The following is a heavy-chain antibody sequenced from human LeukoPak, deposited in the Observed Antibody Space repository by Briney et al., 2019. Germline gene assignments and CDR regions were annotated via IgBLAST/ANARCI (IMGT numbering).Heavy chain of an antibody. Sequence: GGSLRLSCAASGFTVSSNYMSWVRQAPGKGLEWGSVIYSGGSTYYADSVKGRFTISRDNSKNTLYLQMNSLRAEDTAVYYCASLRGYSYGYYLDYWGQGTLVTVSS. CDR1: GFTVSSNY. J-gene: IGHJ4*02. CDR2: IYSGGST. CDR3: ASLRGYSYGYYLDY. V-gene: IGHV3-53*01. D-gene: IGHD5-18*01.